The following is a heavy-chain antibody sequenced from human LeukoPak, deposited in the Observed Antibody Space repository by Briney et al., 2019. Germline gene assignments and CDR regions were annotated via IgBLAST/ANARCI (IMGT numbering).Heavy chain of an antibody. J-gene: IGHJ4*02. D-gene: IGHD1-20*01. Sequence: GGSLRLSCAASGFTFDDSGMHWVRHAPGKGLEWVSVISWDGGRTYYADSVKGRFIISRDNSKSFLYLQLNSLRADDTAVYYCAKDIGFREYNFGPVYWGQGTLVTVSS. CDR1: GFTFDDSG. V-gene: IGHV3-43D*03. CDR2: ISWDGGRT. CDR3: AKDIGFREYNFGPVY.